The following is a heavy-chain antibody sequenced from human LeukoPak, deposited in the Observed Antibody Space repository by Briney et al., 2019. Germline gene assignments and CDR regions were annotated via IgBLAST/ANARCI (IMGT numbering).Heavy chain of an antibody. CDR1: GGSFSGYY. CDR3: ARGSLNLRYFDWLRPKY. D-gene: IGHD3-9*01. CDR2: INHSGST. Sequence: SETLSLTCAVYGGSFSGYYWSWIRQPPGKGLEWIGEINHSGSTNYNPSLKSRVTISVDTSKNQFSLKLSSVTAADTAVYYCARGSLNLRYFDWLRPKYWGQGTLVTVSS. V-gene: IGHV4-34*01. J-gene: IGHJ4*02.